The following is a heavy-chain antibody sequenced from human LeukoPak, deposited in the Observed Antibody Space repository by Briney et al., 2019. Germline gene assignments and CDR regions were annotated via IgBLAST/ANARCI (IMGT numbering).Heavy chain of an antibody. Sequence: GGSLRLSCAAAGFTFSSYGVRWVRQAPGKGLEWVAVISYDGSNKYYADSVKGRFTISRDNSKNTLYLQMNSLRAEDTAVYYCAKDQGGSYLDYYYYGMDVWGQGTTVTVSS. V-gene: IGHV3-30*18. J-gene: IGHJ6*02. CDR2: ISYDGSNK. D-gene: IGHD1-26*01. CDR1: GFTFSSYG. CDR3: AKDQGGSYLDYYYYGMDV.